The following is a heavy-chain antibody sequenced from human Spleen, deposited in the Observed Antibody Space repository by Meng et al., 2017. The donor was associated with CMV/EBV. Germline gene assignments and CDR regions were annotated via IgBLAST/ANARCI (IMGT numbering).Heavy chain of an antibody. J-gene: IGHJ5*02. CDR3: AKSMDVAARPRWFDP. Sequence: SETLSLTCTVSGGSINSFYWSWIRQPPGKGLEWIGYIYYLGITNYNPSLKSRVIISIDSSKNQFSLKLASVTAADTAVYYCAKSMDVAARPRWFDPWGQGALVTVSS. V-gene: IGHV4-59*01. CDR2: IYYLGIT. D-gene: IGHD6-6*01. CDR1: GGSINSFY.